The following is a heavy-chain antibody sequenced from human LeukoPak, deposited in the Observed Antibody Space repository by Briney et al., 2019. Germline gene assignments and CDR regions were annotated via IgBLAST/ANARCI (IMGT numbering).Heavy chain of an antibody. Sequence: GESLKISCRGSGYSFTSNWISWVRQMPGKGLEWMGRIDPSDSYTNYSPSFQGHVTISADKSISTAYLQWSSLKASDTAMYYCARQPEGTWFDPWGQGTLVTVSS. CDR1: GYSFTSNW. CDR2: IDPSDSYT. D-gene: IGHD1-1*01. J-gene: IGHJ5*02. CDR3: ARQPEGTWFDP. V-gene: IGHV5-10-1*01.